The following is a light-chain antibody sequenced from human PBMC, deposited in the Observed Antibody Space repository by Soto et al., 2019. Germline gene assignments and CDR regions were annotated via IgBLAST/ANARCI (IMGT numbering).Light chain of an antibody. Sequence: DIQMTQSPSTLSASVGDRVTITCRASQSISSWLAWYQQKPGKAHMLLIYKASSLEIGVPSRFSGSASGTEFTLTISSLQPDDFATYYCQHYHSYPWTFGQGAKVEIK. J-gene: IGKJ1*01. CDR1: QSISSW. V-gene: IGKV1-5*03. CDR2: KAS. CDR3: QHYHSYPWT.